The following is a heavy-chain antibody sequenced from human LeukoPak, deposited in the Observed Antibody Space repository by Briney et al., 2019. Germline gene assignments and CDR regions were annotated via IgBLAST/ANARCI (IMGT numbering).Heavy chain of an antibody. D-gene: IGHD3-10*01. J-gene: IGHJ4*02. V-gene: IGHV4-59*08. CDR2: IFYSGTT. Sequence: SETLSLTCTVSVGPDSSYYCSWLRRPPGRGLEWIGYIFYSGTTLYSPSLKSRVTMSVDTSENQFSLKLSSVTAADTAVYYCATHDVVRVIRRGFDFWGQGILVTVSS. CDR3: ATHDVVRVIRRGFDF. CDR1: VGPDSSYY.